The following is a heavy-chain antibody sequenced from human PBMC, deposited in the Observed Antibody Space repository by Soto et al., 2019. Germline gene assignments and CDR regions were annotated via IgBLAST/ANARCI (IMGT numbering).Heavy chain of an antibody. D-gene: IGHD3-10*01. V-gene: IGHV3-30*18. CDR1: GFTFSSYG. Sequence: QVQLVESGGGVVQPGRSLRLSFAASGFTFSSYGMYWVRQAPGKGLERVARISYDGSDQFYGDSVKGRFTISRDNSENILYVQMNSLRSEDRAVYYCAKDTGADYWGQGTVVTVAA. CDR2: ISYDGSDQ. J-gene: IGHJ4*02. CDR3: AKDTGADY.